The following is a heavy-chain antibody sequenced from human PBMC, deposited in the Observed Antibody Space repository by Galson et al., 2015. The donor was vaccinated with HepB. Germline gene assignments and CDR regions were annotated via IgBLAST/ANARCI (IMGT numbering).Heavy chain of an antibody. D-gene: IGHD3-10*01. CDR3: ARATGSMVRDNAFDI. V-gene: IGHV3-11*06. CDR1: GFTFSDYY. J-gene: IGHJ3*02. CDR2: ISSSSSYT. Sequence: SLRLSCAASGFTFSDYYMSWIRQAPGKGLEWVSYISSSSSYTNYADSVKGRFTISRDNAKNSLYLQMNSLRAEDTAVYYCARATGSMVRDNAFDIWGQGTMVTVSS.